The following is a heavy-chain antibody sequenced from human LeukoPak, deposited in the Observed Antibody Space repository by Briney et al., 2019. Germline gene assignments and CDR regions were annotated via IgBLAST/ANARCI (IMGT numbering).Heavy chain of an antibody. CDR3: ARGGGGSYQGYAFDI. V-gene: IGHV4-59*01. CDR1: GFTFSSYS. CDR2: IYYSGST. Sequence: GSLRLSCAASGFTFSSYSMNWVRQAPGKGLEWIGYIYYSGSTNYNPSLKSRVTISVDTSKNQFSLKLSSVTAADTAVYYCARGGGGSYQGYAFDIWGQGTMVTVSS. J-gene: IGHJ3*02. D-gene: IGHD1-26*01.